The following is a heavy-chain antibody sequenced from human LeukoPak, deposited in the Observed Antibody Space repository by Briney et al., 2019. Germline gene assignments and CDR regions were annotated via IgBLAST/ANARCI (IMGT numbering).Heavy chain of an antibody. V-gene: IGHV6-1*01. CDR2: TYYRSKWYN. CDR1: GDSVSINSAA. J-gene: IGHJ6*02. CDR3: AREWQQLVPDYYYYGMDV. Sequence: SQTLSLTCAISGDSVSINSAAWNWIRQSPSRGLEWLGSTYYRSKWYNDYAVSVKSRITINPDTSKNQFSLQLNSVTPEDTAVYYCAREWQQLVPDYYYYGMDVWGQGTTVTVSS. D-gene: IGHD6-13*01.